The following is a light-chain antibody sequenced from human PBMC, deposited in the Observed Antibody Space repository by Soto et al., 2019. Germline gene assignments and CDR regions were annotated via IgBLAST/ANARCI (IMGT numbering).Light chain of an antibody. J-gene: IGLJ1*01. CDR1: SSYVGGYNY. CDR2: EVS. V-gene: IGLV2-8*01. CDR3: SSYAGSTIGV. Sequence: QSVLTQPPSASGSPGQSVTISCTGTSSYVGGYNYVSWYQQHPGKAPKLMIYEVSKRPSGVPDRFSGSKSGNTASLTVSGLQAEDEADYYCSSYAGSTIGVFGTGTKVTVL.